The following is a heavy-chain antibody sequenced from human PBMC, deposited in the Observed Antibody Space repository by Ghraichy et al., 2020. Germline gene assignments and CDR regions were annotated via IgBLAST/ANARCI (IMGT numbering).Heavy chain of an antibody. CDR2: IIAGNGNT. V-gene: IGHV1-3*01. D-gene: IGHD6-19*01. J-gene: IGHJ4*02. Sequence: ASVKVSCKIGGDNVCTYVMNWVRQAPGQGLEKMGWIIAGNGNTRYSQKFQDRVTITRDTSASTAYMELSSLRAEDTAVYYCARLSRVDSSGWYYFDHWGQGTLFTVS. CDR3: ARLSRVDSSGWYYFDH. CDR1: GDNVCTYV.